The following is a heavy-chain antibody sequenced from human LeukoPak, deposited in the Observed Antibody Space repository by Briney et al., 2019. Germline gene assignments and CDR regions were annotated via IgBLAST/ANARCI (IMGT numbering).Heavy chain of an antibody. D-gene: IGHD3-22*01. J-gene: IGHJ4*02. V-gene: IGHV4-39*07. CDR2: IYYSGST. CDR3: ARGWYYYDNSAYFDS. CDR1: GGSISSSTYY. Sequence: SETLSLTCTVSGGSISSSTYYWGWIRQPPGKGLEWIGSIYYSGSTYYNPSLKSRVTISVDTSKNQFSLKLSSVTAADTAVYYCARGWYYYDNSAYFDSWGQGTLVTVSS.